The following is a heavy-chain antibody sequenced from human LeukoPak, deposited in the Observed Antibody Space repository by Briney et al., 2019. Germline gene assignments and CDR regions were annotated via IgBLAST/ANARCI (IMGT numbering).Heavy chain of an antibody. CDR3: AKDVGKWESLHFFDY. J-gene: IGHJ4*02. CDR1: GFTFSSYA. CDR2: ISYDGSIK. D-gene: IGHD1-26*01. Sequence: GGSLRLSCAASGFTFSSYAMHWVRQAPGKGLERVAVISYDGSIKYYADSVKGRFTISRDNSKNTLYLQMNSLRGDDTAVYYCAKDVGKWESLHFFDYWGQGTLVTVSS. V-gene: IGHV3-30-3*01.